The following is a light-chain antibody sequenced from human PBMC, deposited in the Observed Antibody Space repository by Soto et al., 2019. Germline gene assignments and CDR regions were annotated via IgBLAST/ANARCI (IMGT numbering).Light chain of an antibody. CDR3: QQYGNSPLT. CDR2: GAS. J-gene: IGKJ1*01. CDR1: QTVGSNY. V-gene: IGKV3-20*01. Sequence: ETVLTQSPVTLSLSPGERATLSCRASQTVGSNYLAWYQQKLGQPPSLLIYGASSRATGVPDRFSGSGSETDFTLTISRLEPEDSAVYFCQQYGNSPLTFGQGTKVEIK.